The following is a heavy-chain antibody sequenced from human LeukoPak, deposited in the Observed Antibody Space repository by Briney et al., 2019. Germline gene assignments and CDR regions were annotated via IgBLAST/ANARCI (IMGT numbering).Heavy chain of an antibody. J-gene: IGHJ5*02. CDR1: GASFSSYY. CDR3: VRAVGPVGGYDSP. V-gene: IGHV4-59*01. CDR2: IHYSGST. Sequence: SETLSLTCTVSGASFSSYYWSWIRQPPGKGLEWLGYIHYSGSTNYNPSLKSRVTISLDTSKNQFSLKLSSVTAADTAVYYCVRAVGPVGGYDSPWGQGTLVTVSS. D-gene: IGHD5-12*01.